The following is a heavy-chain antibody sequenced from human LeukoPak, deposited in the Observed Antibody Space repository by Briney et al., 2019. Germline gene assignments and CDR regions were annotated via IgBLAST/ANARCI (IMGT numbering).Heavy chain of an antibody. J-gene: IGHJ6*03. CDR3: AKITGGGYYYYYYMDV. D-gene: IGHD2-8*02. V-gene: IGHV3-30*02. CDR1: GFPFSTYG. Sequence: SGGSLRLSCAASGFPFSTYGIHWVRQAPGKGLEGVAFIRNDGSNKYYADSVKGRFTISRDNSKNTLYLQMNSLRPDDTAVYYCAKITGGGYYYYYYMDVWGKGTTVTVSS. CDR2: IRNDGSNK.